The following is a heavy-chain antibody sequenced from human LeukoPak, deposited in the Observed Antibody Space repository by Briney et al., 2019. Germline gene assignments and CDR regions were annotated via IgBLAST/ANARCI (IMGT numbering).Heavy chain of an antibody. CDR3: ARAGISYDSSGYTFDY. CDR2: INHSGST. CDR1: GGSFSGYY. J-gene: IGHJ4*02. Sequence: SETLSLTCAVYGGSFSGYYWSWIRQPPGKGLEWIGEINHSGSTNYNPSLKSRVTISVDTSKNQFSLKLGSVTAADTAVYYCARAGISYDSSGYTFDYWGQGTLVTVSS. D-gene: IGHD3-22*01. V-gene: IGHV4-34*01.